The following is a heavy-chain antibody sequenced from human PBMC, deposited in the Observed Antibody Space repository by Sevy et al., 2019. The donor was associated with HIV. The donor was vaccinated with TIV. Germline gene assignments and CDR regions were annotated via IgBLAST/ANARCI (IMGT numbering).Heavy chain of an antibody. J-gene: IGHJ6*02. D-gene: IGHD3-3*01. Sequence: ASVKVSCKASGYTFSDSGYYVHWVRQAPGQGLEWMGWINPKSGATNYAQKFQGRVTMTRDTSVSTANMGLNRLTSEDTAVYYCARESYDFWTGPVDYDYGMDVWGQGTTVTVSS. CDR1: GYTFSDSGYY. CDR2: INPKSGAT. V-gene: IGHV1-2*02. CDR3: ARESYDFWTGPVDYDYGMDV.